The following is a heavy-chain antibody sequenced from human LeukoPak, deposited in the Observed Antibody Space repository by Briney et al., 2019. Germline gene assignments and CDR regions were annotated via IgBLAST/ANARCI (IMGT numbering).Heavy chain of an antibody. CDR1: GFTFSSYS. CDR3: AREVDIYDYVWGSYRYVTGGMDV. Sequence: GGSLRLSCAASGFTFSSYSMNWVRQAPGKGLEWVSSISSSSSYIYYADSEKGRFTISRDNAKNSLYLQMNSLRAEDTAVYYCAREVDIYDYVWGSYRYVTGGMDVWGKGTTVTVSS. V-gene: IGHV3-21*01. CDR2: ISSSSSYI. J-gene: IGHJ6*04. D-gene: IGHD3-16*02.